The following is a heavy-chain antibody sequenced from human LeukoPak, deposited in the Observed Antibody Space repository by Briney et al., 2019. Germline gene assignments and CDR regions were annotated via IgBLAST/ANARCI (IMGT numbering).Heavy chain of an antibody. D-gene: IGHD3-3*01. V-gene: IGHV4-38-2*01. CDR2: IYHSGST. J-gene: IGHJ5*01. Sequence: SETLSLTCAVSGYSISSGYYGGWIRPPPGKGLEWSGSIYHSGSTYYNPSLKSRVTISVDTSKNQFSLKLSSVTAADTAVYYCARQGQYYDFWSGYVNWFDSWGQGTLDTVSS. CDR3: ARQGQYYDFWSGYVNWFDS. CDR1: GYSISSGYY.